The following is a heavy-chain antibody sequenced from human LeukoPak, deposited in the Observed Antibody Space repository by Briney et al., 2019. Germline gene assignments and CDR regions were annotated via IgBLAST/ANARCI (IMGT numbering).Heavy chain of an antibody. J-gene: IGHJ4*02. CDR3: ARWGTVWGLDY. CDR2: VPQDGSDR. D-gene: IGHD3-16*01. V-gene: IGHV3-7*05. Sequence: GGSLRLSCAVSGFXFTSYQMSWVRQAPGRGLEWVANVPQDGSDRYFVDSLRGRFTISRDNARNSLFLQMSNLRAEDTAVYYCARWGTVWGLDYWGQGIVVTVSS. CDR1: GFXFTSYQ.